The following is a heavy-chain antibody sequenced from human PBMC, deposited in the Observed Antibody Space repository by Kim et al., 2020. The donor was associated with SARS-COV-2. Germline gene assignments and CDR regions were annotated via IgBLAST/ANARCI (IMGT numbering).Heavy chain of an antibody. CDR3: AKGAGAPFFFDY. J-gene: IGHJ4*02. CDR2: ISGNGGST. D-gene: IGHD6-19*01. V-gene: IGHV3-23*01. CDR1: GFTFSSYA. Sequence: GGSLRLSCAASGFTFSSYAMSWVRQAPGKGLEWVSSISGNGGSTYYAGSVKGRFTISRDNSKNTLFLQMNNLRAEDTAVYYCAKGAGAPFFFDYWGQGTLVTGSS.